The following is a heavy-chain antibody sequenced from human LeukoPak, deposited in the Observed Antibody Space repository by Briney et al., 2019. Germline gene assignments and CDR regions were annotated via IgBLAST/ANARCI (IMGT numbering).Heavy chain of an antibody. Sequence: PGGSLRLSCAASGFTFSSYGMHWVRQAPGKGLEWVAVISYDGSNKYYADSVKGRFTISRDNSKNTLYLQMNSLRAEDTAVYYCAREGEGSSWSNFDYWGQGTLVTVSS. J-gene: IGHJ4*02. CDR1: GFTFSSYG. CDR3: AREGEGSSWSNFDY. V-gene: IGHV3-30*03. D-gene: IGHD6-13*01. CDR2: ISYDGSNK.